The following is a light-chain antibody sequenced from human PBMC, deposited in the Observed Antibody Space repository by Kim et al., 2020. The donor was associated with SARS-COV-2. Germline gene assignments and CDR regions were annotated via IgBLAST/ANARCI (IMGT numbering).Light chain of an antibody. Sequence: ASVGARVTITCRASQSISSWLAWYQQRRGKAPNLLIYDASSLERGVPSRFSGSGSGTEFTLTISSLQPDDFATYYCQQYNSYSATFGQGTKVDIK. J-gene: IGKJ1*01. CDR2: DAS. V-gene: IGKV1-5*01. CDR3: QQYNSYSAT. CDR1: QSISSW.